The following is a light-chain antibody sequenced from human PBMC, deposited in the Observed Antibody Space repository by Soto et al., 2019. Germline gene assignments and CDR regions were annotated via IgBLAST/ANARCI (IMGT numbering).Light chain of an antibody. Sequence: DIQMTQSPSSLSASVGDRVTLTCRASQSISSYLNWYQRKPGKAPNLLIYDASTLHSGVPSRFSGGGSGTDFTLTISSLQPEDFATYYCQQVNVYPSTVGGGNKVDIK. J-gene: IGKJ4*01. CDR3: QQVNVYPST. V-gene: IGKV1-39*01. CDR2: DAS. CDR1: QSISSY.